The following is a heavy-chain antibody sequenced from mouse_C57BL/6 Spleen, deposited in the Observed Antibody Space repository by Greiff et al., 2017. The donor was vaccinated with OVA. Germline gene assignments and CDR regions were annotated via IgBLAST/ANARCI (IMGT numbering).Heavy chain of an antibody. CDR3: DRQTYKTRDYAMDY. Sequence: VKLMESGPGLVAPSQSLSITCTVSGFSLTSYGVHWVRQPPGKGLEWLVVIWSDGSTTYNSASISRLSISKDNSKRQVILQMNRRRTDDKAMYYCDRQTYKTRDYAMDYWGQGTSVTVSS. CDR1: GFSLTSYG. V-gene: IGHV2-6-1*01. CDR2: IWSDGST. D-gene: IGHD1-3*01. J-gene: IGHJ4*01.